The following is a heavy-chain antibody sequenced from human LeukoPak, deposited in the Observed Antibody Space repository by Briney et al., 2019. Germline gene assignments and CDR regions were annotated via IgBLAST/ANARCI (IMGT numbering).Heavy chain of an antibody. V-gene: IGHV4-59*12. Sequence: SETLSLTCTVSGDSSNTDYWTWRRQPPGKGLEWIGYVHSSGSTNYNPSLKSRVTMSVDTSKNQFSLSLSSVTAADTAVYYCARDNGDFRSIYYYMDVWGKGTTVTVSS. CDR1: GDSSNTDY. CDR2: VHSSGST. CDR3: ARDNGDFRSIYYYMDV. J-gene: IGHJ6*03. D-gene: IGHD2-8*01.